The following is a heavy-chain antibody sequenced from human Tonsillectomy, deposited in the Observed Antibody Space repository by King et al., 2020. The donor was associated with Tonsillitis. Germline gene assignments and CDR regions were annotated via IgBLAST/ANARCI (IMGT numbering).Heavy chain of an antibody. D-gene: IGHD3-22*01. CDR1: GYTFTSYH. Sequence: VQLVESGAEVKKPGASVKLSCKASGYTFTSYHMHWVRQAPGQGLEWMGMINPSDGSTSYAQKFQGRVSMTRDTSTSTVYMERTSLRSEDTAVYYCARGLYDSNALDYFDYWGQGTLVTVSS. CDR2: INPSDGST. CDR3: ARGLYDSNALDYFDY. V-gene: IGHV1-46*01. J-gene: IGHJ4*02.